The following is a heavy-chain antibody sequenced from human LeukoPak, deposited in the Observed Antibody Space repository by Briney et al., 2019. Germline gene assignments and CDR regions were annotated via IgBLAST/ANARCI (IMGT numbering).Heavy chain of an antibody. D-gene: IGHD3-10*01. CDR1: GGSISSYY. Sequence: SETLSLTCTVSGGSISSYYWSWIRQPPGKGLEWIGYIYYSGSTSYNPSLKSRVTISVDTSKNQFSLKLSSVTAADTAVYYCARPLHYYYMFFGVWGQGTLVTVSS. CDR2: IYYSGST. J-gene: IGHJ4*02. CDR3: ARPLHYYYMFFGV. V-gene: IGHV4-59*12.